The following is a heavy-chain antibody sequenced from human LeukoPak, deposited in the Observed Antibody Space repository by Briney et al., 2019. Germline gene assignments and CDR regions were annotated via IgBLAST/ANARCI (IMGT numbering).Heavy chain of an antibody. Sequence: SETLSLTCTVSGGSISSISDGWGWIRQPPGKGLEGIGSIYYSGSTNYNPSLKSRVTISVDTSKNQFSLKLSSVTAADTAVYYCAKAYYDFWSGYYHDAFDIWGQGTMVTVSS. CDR3: AKAYYDFWSGYYHDAFDI. CDR1: GGSISSISDG. V-gene: IGHV4-39*07. J-gene: IGHJ3*02. CDR2: IYYSGST. D-gene: IGHD3-3*01.